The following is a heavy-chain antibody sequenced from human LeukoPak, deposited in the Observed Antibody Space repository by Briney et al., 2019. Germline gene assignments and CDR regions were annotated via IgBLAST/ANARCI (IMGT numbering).Heavy chain of an antibody. Sequence: PSETLSLTCTVSGGSVSSSSYYWGWIRQPPGKGLEWIGSIYYSGSTYYNPSLKSRVTISVDTSKNHFSLKLSSVTAADTAVYYCARNPLVRGVHYYMDVWGKGTTVTVSS. V-gene: IGHV4-39*02. D-gene: IGHD3-10*01. CDR1: GGSVSSSSYY. J-gene: IGHJ6*03. CDR2: IYYSGST. CDR3: ARNPLVRGVHYYMDV.